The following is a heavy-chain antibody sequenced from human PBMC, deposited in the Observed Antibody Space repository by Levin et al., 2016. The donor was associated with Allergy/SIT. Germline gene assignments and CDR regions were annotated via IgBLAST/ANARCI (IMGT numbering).Heavy chain of an antibody. V-gene: IGHV1-24*01. Sequence: WVRQAPGQGLEWMGGFDPEDGETIYAQKFQGRVTMTEDTSTDTAYMELSSLRSEDTAVYYCAARPPVVPAAMGGHYYYYGMDVWGQGTTVTVSS. CDR3: AARPPVVPAAMGGHYYYYGMDV. D-gene: IGHD2-2*01. CDR2: FDPEDGET. J-gene: IGHJ6*02.